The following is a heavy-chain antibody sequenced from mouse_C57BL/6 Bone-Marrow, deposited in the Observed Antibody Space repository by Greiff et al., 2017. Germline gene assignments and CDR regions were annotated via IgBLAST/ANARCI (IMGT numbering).Heavy chain of an antibody. CDR1: GYTFTSYW. V-gene: IGHV1-64*01. CDR2: IHPNSGST. Sequence: QVQLKQPGAELVKPGASVKLSCKASGYTFTSYWMHWVKQRPGQGLEWIGMIHPNSGSTNYNEKFKSKATLTVDKSSSTAYMQLSSLTSEDAAVYYCARPFYYAMDYWGQGTSVTVSA. J-gene: IGHJ4*01. CDR3: ARPFYYAMDY.